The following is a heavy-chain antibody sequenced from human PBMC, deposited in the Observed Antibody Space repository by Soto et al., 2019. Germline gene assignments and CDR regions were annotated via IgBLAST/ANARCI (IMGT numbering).Heavy chain of an antibody. CDR2: IYPGDSDT. V-gene: IGHV5-51*01. D-gene: IGHD3-22*01. J-gene: IGHJ4*02. CDR1: GYSFTSYW. Sequence: GESLKISCKDSGYSFTSYWIGWVRQMPGKGLEWMGIIYPGDSDTRYSPSFQGQVTISADKSISTAYLQWSSLKASDTALYYCARQYYDSSGYRLIDYWGQGTLVTVSS. CDR3: ARQYYDSSGYRLIDY.